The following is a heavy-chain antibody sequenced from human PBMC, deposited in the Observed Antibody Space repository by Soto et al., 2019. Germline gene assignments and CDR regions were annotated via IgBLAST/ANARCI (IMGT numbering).Heavy chain of an antibody. CDR3: ARTPSNYDILTGYYSQGNDY. Sequence: PGGSLRLSCAASGFTFSSYAMSWVRQAPGKGLEWVSAISGSGGSTYYADSVKTRLTISKDTSKNQVVFTMTNMDPVDTATYYCARTPSNYDILTGYYSQGNDYWGQGTLVTVSS. D-gene: IGHD3-9*01. CDR2: ISGSGGST. J-gene: IGHJ4*02. V-gene: IGHV3-23*01. CDR1: GFTFSSYA.